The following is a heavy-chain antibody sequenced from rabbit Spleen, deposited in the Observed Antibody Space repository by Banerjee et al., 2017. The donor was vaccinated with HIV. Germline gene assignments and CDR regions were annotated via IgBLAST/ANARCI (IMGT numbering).Heavy chain of an antibody. CDR2: IYSDSGITT. CDR1: GFSFSSSYW. V-gene: IGHV1S45*01. Sequence: QQQLEESGGGLVQPEGSLTLTCTASGFSFSSSYWICWVRQAPGKGLEWIGCIYSDSGITTYYATWAKGRFTITKTSSTTVTLQMTSLTAADTATYFCARAVAGDSLTRLDLWGQGTLVTVS. J-gene: IGHJ3*01. D-gene: IGHD7-1*01. CDR3: ARAVAGDSLTRLDL.